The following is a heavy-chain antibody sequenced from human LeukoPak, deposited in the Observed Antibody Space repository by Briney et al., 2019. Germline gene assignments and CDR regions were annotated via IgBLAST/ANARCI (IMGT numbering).Heavy chain of an antibody. Sequence: PSETLSLTCTVSDGSITNYDWSWVRQSPGKGLEFIGRVHYSGNAIYNPSFRSRVTISIDTSKWHFFLQLKSVTAADTAVYYCATGYSDFRVEGRYFYSWGQGTLVTVSS. CDR2: VHYSGNA. D-gene: IGHD4-11*01. V-gene: IGHV4-59*01. J-gene: IGHJ4*02. CDR3: ATGYSDFRVEGRYFYS. CDR1: DGSITNYD.